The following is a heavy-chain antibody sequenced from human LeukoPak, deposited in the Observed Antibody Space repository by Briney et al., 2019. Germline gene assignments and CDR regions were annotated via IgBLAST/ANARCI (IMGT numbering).Heavy chain of an antibody. CDR3: ARGQKYYYDSSGYGPNDY. CDR2: INHSGST. CDR1: GGSFSGYY. D-gene: IGHD3-22*01. V-gene: IGHV4-34*01. J-gene: IGHJ4*02. Sequence: ASETLSLTCAVYGGSFSGYYWSWIRQPPGKGLEWIGEINHSGSTKYNPSLKSRVTISIDTSKNQFSLKVSSVTAADTAVYYCARGQKYYYDSSGYGPNDYWGQGTLVTASS.